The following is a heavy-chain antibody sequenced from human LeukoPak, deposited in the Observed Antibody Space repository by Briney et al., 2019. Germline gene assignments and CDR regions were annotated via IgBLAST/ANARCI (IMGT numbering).Heavy chain of an antibody. CDR1: GYTFTGYY. CDR2: INPNSGGT. J-gene: IGHJ4*02. Sequence: ASVKVSCKASGYTFTGYYMHWVRQAPGQGLEWMGWINPNSGGTNYAQKFQGRVTMTRDTSISTAYMELSRLRSDDTAVYYCARDYYYDSSVYFDYWGQGTLVTVSS. V-gene: IGHV1-2*02. D-gene: IGHD3-22*01. CDR3: ARDYYYDSSVYFDY.